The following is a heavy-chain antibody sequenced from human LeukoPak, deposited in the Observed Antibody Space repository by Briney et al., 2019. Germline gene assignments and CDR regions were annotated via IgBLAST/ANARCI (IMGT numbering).Heavy chain of an antibody. CDR3: ATKLGWESPFPH. Sequence: GGSLRLSCAASGFTLRSYGIHWVRQAPGKGLEGGSRISPDGSGTTYADSVKCRFTISSDKDKNTLYLQMNSLRDEDTAVYFCATKLGWESPFPHWGQGTLVTVSS. J-gene: IGHJ1*01. D-gene: IGHD7-27*01. CDR2: ISPDGSGT. V-gene: IGHV3-74*01. CDR1: GFTLRSYG.